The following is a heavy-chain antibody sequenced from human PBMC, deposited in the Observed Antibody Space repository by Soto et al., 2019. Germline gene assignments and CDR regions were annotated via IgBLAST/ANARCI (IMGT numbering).Heavy chain of an antibody. J-gene: IGHJ1*01. Sequence: QVQLQESGPGLVKPSGTLSLTCAVSGGSISSNNWWSWVRQPPGKGLEWIGEIYHSGSTYYNPSLKRRGTISGYKSKNQFPLKLSSVTAADTAVYYCARGRGPYYDYVWGPGTLVIVSS. CDR2: IYHSGST. CDR3: ARGRGPYYDYV. V-gene: IGHV4-4*02. D-gene: IGHD3-16*01. CDR1: GGSISSNNW.